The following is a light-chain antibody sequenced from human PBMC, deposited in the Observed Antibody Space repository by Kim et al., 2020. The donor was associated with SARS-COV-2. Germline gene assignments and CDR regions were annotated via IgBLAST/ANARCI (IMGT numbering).Light chain of an antibody. V-gene: IGLV2-14*03. J-gene: IGLJ2*01. Sequence: QSALTQPASVSGSPGQSITISCTGTSSDVGGYNYVSWYQQHPGKAPKLMIYDVSNRPSGVSNRFSGSKSCNTASLTISGLQAEDEADYYCSSYTSSSTPVVFGGGTQLTVL. CDR2: DVS. CDR1: SSDVGGYNY. CDR3: SSYTSSSTPVV.